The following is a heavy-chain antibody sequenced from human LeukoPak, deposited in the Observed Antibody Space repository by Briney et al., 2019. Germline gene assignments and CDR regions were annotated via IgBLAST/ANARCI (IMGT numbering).Heavy chain of an antibody. CDR1: GGTFSSYA. CDR3: ATCGGDCYSGLYFQH. Sequence: SVKVSCKASGGTFSSYAISWVRQAPGQGLEWMGGIIPIFGTANYAQKFQGRVTITTDESTSTAYMELRSLRSDDTAVYYCATCGGDCYSGLYFQHWGQGTLVTVSS. V-gene: IGHV1-69*05. CDR2: IIPIFGTA. J-gene: IGHJ1*01. D-gene: IGHD2-21*02.